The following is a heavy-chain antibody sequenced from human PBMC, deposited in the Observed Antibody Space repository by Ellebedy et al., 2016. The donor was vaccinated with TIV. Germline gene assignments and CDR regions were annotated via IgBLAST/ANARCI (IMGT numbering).Heavy chain of an antibody. Sequence: GSLRLSXTVSGGSISSYYWSWIRQPDGKGLEWIGRIYTSGSTNYNPSLKSRVTMSVDTSKNQFSLKLSSVTAADTAVYYCARGGNYYDSSGYSDFDYWGQGTLVTVSS. CDR3: ARGGNYYDSSGYSDFDY. V-gene: IGHV4-4*07. CDR2: IYTSGST. J-gene: IGHJ4*02. CDR1: GGSISSYY. D-gene: IGHD3-22*01.